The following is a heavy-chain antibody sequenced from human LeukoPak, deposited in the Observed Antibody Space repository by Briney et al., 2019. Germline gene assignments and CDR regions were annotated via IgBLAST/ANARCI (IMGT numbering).Heavy chain of an antibody. J-gene: IGHJ4*02. D-gene: IGHD2-15*01. V-gene: IGHV3-21*06. Sequence: PGGSLRLSCAASGFTFGSYSMTWVRQAPGKGLEWVSSMSSGGTYIYYADSVRGRFTISRDNAKNSLYLLMNSLRVDDTAVYYCARDRPTGASRLFVVQWGQGTLVTVSS. CDR1: GFTFGSYS. CDR2: MSSGGTYI. CDR3: ARDRPTGASRLFVVQ.